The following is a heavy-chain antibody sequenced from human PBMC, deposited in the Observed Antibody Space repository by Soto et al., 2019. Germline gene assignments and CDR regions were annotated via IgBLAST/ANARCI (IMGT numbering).Heavy chain of an antibody. CDR2: ISSSSSYI. V-gene: IGHV3-21*06. CDR1: GFTFSSYS. CDR3: ARGPFYSSSWYDY. Sequence: GSLRLSCAASGFTFSSYSMNWVRQAPGKGLVWVSCISSSSSYIYYADSVKGRFTISRDNAKNTLFLQMDSLRAEDTAVYYCARGPFYSSSWYDYWGQGTLVTVSS. J-gene: IGHJ4*02. D-gene: IGHD6-13*01.